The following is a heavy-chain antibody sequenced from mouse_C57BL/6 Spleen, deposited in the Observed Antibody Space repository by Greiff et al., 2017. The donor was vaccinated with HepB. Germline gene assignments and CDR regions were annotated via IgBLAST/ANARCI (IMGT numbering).Heavy chain of an antibody. CDR1: GYTFTSYG. CDR3: ARSGYYGSSYDYAMDY. D-gene: IGHD1-1*01. Sequence: QVQLQQSGAELARPGASVKLSCKASGYTFTSYGISWVKQRTGQGLEWIGETYPRSGNTYYNEKFKGKATLTADKSSSTAYMELRSLTSEDSAVYFCARSGYYGSSYDYAMDYWGQGTSVTVSS. V-gene: IGHV1-81*01. CDR2: TYPRSGNT. J-gene: IGHJ4*01.